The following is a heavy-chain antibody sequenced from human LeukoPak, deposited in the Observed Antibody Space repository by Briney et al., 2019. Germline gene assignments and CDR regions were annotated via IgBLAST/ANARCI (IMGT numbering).Heavy chain of an antibody. CDR1: GGSFSGYY. CDR2: INHSGST. Sequence: SETLSLTCAVYGGSFSGYYWSWIRQPPGKGLEWIGEINHSGSTNYNPSLKSRVTISVDTSKNHFSLKLSSVTAADTAVYYCARRRYYAPFDYWGQGTLVTVSS. J-gene: IGHJ4*02. CDR3: ARRRYYAPFDY. D-gene: IGHD1-26*01. V-gene: IGHV4-34*01.